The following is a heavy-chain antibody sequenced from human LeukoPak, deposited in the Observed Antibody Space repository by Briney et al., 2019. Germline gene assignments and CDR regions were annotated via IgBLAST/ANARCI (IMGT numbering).Heavy chain of an antibody. CDR1: GGSISSGSYY. J-gene: IGHJ4*02. CDR2: IYTSGST. D-gene: IGHD2-2*01. V-gene: IGHV4-61*02. CDR3: AREDDCSSTSCTTFDY. Sequence: SETLSLTCTVSGGSISSGSYYWSWIRQPAGKGLEWIGRIYTSGSTNYNPSLKSRVTISVDTSKNQFSLKLSSVTAADTAVYYCAREDDCSSTSCTTFDYWGQGTLVTVSS.